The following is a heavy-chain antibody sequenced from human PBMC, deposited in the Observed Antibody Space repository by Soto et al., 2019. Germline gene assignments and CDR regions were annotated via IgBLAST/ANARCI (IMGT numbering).Heavy chain of an antibody. Sequence: PGGSLRLSCAASGFTFSGSAMHWVRQASGKGLEWVGRVGSKASNYATAYAASVKGRFTISRDDSKNTAYLQMNSLKTEDTAIYYCAKNRMTGQAHYDFWGQGTPVTVSS. J-gene: IGHJ4*02. CDR2: VGSKASNYAT. D-gene: IGHD3-9*01. CDR3: AKNRMTGQAHYDF. V-gene: IGHV3-73*01. CDR1: GFTFSGSA.